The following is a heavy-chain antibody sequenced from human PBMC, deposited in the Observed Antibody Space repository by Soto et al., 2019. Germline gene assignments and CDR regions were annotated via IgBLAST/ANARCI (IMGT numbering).Heavy chain of an antibody. D-gene: IGHD3-10*01. CDR3: ARGINYYASGDDAFDI. CDR2: MNPNSGNT. CDR1: GYTFTSYD. J-gene: IGHJ3*02. Sequence: QVQLVQSGAEVKKPGASVKVSCKASGYTFTSYDINWVRQATGQGLEWMGWMNPNSGNTGYAQKFQGRVTMTRNTSISTAYMELSSLRSEDTAVYYCARGINYYASGDDAFDIWGHGTMVTVSS. V-gene: IGHV1-8*01.